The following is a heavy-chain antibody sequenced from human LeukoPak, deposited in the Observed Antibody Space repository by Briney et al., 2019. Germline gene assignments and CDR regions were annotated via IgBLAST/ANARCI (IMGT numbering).Heavy chain of an antibody. CDR1: GFTFSSYS. J-gene: IGHJ6*03. V-gene: IGHV3-48*01. CDR3: ARDRVDWDPGIYYYYMDV. Sequence: GGSLRLSCAASGFTFSSYSMNWVRQAPGKGLEWVSYISSSSSTIYYADSVEGRFTISRDNAKNSLYLQMNSLRAEDTAVYYCARDRVDWDPGIYYYYMDVWGKGTTVTVSS. CDR2: ISSSSSTI. D-gene: IGHD3/OR15-3a*01.